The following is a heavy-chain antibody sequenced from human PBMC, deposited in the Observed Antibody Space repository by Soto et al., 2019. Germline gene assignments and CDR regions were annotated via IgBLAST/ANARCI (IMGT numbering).Heavy chain of an antibody. CDR2: IYYSGST. CDR1: GGSVSSGSYY. CDR3: ARLRSLTSSSSCCDYYYGMDV. V-gene: IGHV4-61*01. Sequence: SETLSLTCTVSGGSVSSGSYYWSWIRQPPGKGLEWIGYIYYSGSTNYNPSLKSRVTISVDTSKNQFSLKLSSVTAADTAVYYCARLRSLTSSSSCCDYYYGMDVWGQGTTVTVPS. J-gene: IGHJ6*02. D-gene: IGHD6-6*01.